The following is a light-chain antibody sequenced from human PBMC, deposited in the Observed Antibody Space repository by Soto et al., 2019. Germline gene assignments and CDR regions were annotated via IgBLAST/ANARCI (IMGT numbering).Light chain of an antibody. J-gene: IGLJ2*01. CDR1: SSDVGSYNY. Sequence: QSALTQPASVSGSPGQSISISCTGTSSDVGSYNYVSWYQQHPGKAPKLMIFGVSNRPSGVSGRFSGSXXGYTASLXISGLQTEDEADYYCNSYTTSSTVVFGGGTKVTVL. V-gene: IGLV2-14*03. CDR2: GVS. CDR3: NSYTTSSTVV.